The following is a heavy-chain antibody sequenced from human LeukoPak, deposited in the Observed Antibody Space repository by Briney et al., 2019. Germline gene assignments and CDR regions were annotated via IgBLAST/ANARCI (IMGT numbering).Heavy chain of an antibody. J-gene: IGHJ4*02. CDR3: AKDNIVGATASYFDY. CDR2: ISWNSGSI. D-gene: IGHD1-26*01. CDR1: GFTFYDYA. Sequence: QPGRSLRLSCSASGFTFYDYAMHWVRRAPGKGLEGVSGISWNSGSIGYADSVKGRFTISRDNAKNSLYLQMNSLRAEDTALYYCAKDNIVGATASYFDYWGQGTLVTVSS. V-gene: IGHV3-9*01.